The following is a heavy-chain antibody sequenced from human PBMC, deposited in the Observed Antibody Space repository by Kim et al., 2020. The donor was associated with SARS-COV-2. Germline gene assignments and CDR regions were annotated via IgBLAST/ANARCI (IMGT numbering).Heavy chain of an antibody. CDR1: GFTFSSYS. Sequence: GGSLRLSCAASGFTFSSYSMNWVRQAPGKGLEWVSYISSSSSTIYYADSVKGRFTISRDNAKNSLYLQMNSLRDEDTAVYYCARVMYYYGSGSFDYWGQGTLVTVSS. CDR2: ISSSSSTI. V-gene: IGHV3-48*02. J-gene: IGHJ4*02. CDR3: ARVMYYYGSGSFDY. D-gene: IGHD3-10*01.